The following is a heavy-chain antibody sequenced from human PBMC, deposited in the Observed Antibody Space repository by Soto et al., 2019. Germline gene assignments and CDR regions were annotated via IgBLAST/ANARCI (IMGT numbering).Heavy chain of an antibody. Sequence: SETLSLTCTVSGGSIGSYYWSWIRQPPGKGLEWIGYIYYSGSTNYNPSLKSRVTISVDTSKNQFSLKLSSVTAAGTAVYYCARDGRAAAGTDYYYGMDVWGQGTTVTVSS. CDR3: ARDGRAAAGTDYYYGMDV. CDR2: IYYSGST. D-gene: IGHD6-13*01. CDR1: GGSIGSYY. J-gene: IGHJ6*02. V-gene: IGHV4-59*01.